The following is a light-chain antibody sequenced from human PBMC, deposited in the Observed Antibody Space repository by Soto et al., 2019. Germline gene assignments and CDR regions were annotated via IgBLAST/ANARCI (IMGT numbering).Light chain of an antibody. V-gene: IGKV1-39*01. CDR3: QQSYSTRRT. CDR1: QSISSW. CDR2: AAS. Sequence: IQMTQSPSSVSASVGDRVTITCRASQSISSWLAWYQQKPGKAPNLLIYAASSLQGGVPSRFSGSGSGTDFTLTISSLQPEDFATYYCQQSYSTRRTFGQGTKVDIK. J-gene: IGKJ2*01.